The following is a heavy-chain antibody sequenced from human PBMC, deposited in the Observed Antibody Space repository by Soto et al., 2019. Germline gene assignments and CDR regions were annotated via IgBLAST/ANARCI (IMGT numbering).Heavy chain of an antibody. CDR2: ISPHKDDT. CDR1: GYTFSSIR. D-gene: IGHD3-10*01. V-gene: IGHV1-18*01. Sequence: SVKVSCKTAGYTFSSIRISWVRQGPGQGLEWMGWISPHKDDTYYEQRIQGRVTMTTDTSTSTAYMELRSLRADDTAVYFCARDGDGAGSYYTNYWGQGTLVT. J-gene: IGHJ4*02. CDR3: ARDGDGAGSYYTNY.